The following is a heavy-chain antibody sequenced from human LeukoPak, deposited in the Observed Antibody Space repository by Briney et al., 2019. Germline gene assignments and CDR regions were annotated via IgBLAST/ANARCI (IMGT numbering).Heavy chain of an antibody. CDR1: GFTFSNAW. V-gene: IGHV3-15*01. J-gene: IGHJ4*02. D-gene: IGHD5-12*01. CDR2: IKSKTDDGTT. Sequence: GGSLRLSCAASGFTFSNAWMNWVRQAPGKGLEWVAHIKSKTDDGTTDYAAPVKGRFTISRDDSKNTLYLQMNSLKTEDTAVYYCTTDRQRGYSGYDFFYWGQGTLVTVSS. CDR3: TTDRQRGYSGYDFFY.